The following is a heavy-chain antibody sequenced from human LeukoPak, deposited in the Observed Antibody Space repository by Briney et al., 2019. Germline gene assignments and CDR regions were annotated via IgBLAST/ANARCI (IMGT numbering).Heavy chain of an antibody. CDR2: IYWDDDK. CDR3: AHRTSEDYDILTGYYSDLSNNWFDP. Sequence: SGPTLVNPTQTLTLTCTFSGFSLSTSGVGVGWIRQPPGKALEWLALIYWDDDKRYSPSLKSRLTITKDTSKNQVVLTMTNMDPVDTATYYCAHRTSEDYDILTGYYSDLSNNWFDPWGQGTLVTVSS. CDR1: GFSLSTSGVG. D-gene: IGHD3-9*01. V-gene: IGHV2-5*02. J-gene: IGHJ5*02.